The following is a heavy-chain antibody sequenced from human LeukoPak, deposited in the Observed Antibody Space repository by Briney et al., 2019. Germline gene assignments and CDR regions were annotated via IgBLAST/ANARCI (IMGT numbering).Heavy chain of an antibody. D-gene: IGHD3-22*01. CDR2: VSNDGNDK. Sequence: GGSLRLSCAASGFTFSNYGMHWVRQSPGVGLEWVALVSNDGNDKYYADSVKGRFTISRDNSKNTLYLQMNSLKTEDTAVYYCTHYYDSSGYYGAFDIWGQGTMVTVSS. CDR1: GFTFSNYG. J-gene: IGHJ3*02. CDR3: THYYDSSGYYGAFDI. V-gene: IGHV3-30*03.